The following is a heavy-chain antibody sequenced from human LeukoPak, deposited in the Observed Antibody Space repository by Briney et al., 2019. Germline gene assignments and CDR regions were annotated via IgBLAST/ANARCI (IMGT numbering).Heavy chain of an antibody. CDR1: GGSISSGPYY. CDR2: LYHSGSP. CDR3: ARAMGSSSSYYMGV. J-gene: IGHJ6*03. V-gene: IGHV4-39*07. D-gene: IGHD6-6*01. Sequence: SETLSLTCTVSGGSISSGPYYWNWIRQPAGKGLEWIGSLYHSGSPYYNPSLKSRVTISVDTSKNQFSLKLSSVTAADTAVYYCARAMGSSSSYYMGVWGKGTTVTVSS.